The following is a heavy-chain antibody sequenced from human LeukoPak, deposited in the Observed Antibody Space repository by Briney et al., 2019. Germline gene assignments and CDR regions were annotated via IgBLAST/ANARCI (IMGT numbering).Heavy chain of an antibody. CDR2: ISYDGSNK. V-gene: IGHV3-30-3*01. CDR1: GFTFSSYA. D-gene: IGHD6-19*01. J-gene: IGHJ4*02. CDR3: ARSSSGWFGGNF. Sequence: PGGSLRLSCAASGFTFSSYAMHWVRQAPGKGLEWVAVISYDGSNKYYADSVKGRFTISRDNSKNTLYLQMNSLGAEDTAVYYCARSSSGWFGGNFWGQGTMVTVSS.